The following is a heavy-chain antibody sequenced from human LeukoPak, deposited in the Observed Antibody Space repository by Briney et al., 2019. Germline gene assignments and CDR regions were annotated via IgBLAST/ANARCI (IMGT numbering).Heavy chain of an antibody. Sequence: GGSLRLSCAASGFTFDDYAMHWVRQAPGKGLEWVSGISWNSGSIGYADSVKGRFTISRDNAKNSLYLQMNVLRAEDTAVYYCVRGGHWFDPWGQGTLVTVSS. CDR1: GFTFDDYA. CDR2: ISWNSGSI. V-gene: IGHV3-9*01. J-gene: IGHJ5*02. D-gene: IGHD3-16*01. CDR3: VRGGHWFDP.